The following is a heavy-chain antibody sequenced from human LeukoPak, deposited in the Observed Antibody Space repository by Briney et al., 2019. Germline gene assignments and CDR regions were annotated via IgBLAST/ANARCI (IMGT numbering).Heavy chain of an antibody. CDR3: ASTYYYDSSGFRFDP. J-gene: IGHJ5*02. V-gene: IGHV4-34*01. CDR1: GGSFSGYY. D-gene: IGHD3-22*01. CDR2: INHSGST. Sequence: SETLSLTCAVYGGSFSGYYWSWIRQPPGKGLEWIGEINHSGSTNYNPSLKSRVTISVDTSRNQFSLKLSSVTAADTAVYYGASTYYYDSSGFRFDPWGQGTLVTVSS.